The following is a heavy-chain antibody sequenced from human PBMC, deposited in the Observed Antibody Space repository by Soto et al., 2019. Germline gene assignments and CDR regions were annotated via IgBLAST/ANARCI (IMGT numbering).Heavy chain of an antibody. Sequence: QIHRVQSGAAVKKPGASVKVSCKASGYTFTSYDINWVRQAPGQGLEGVGWMNPNSGNTDYAQKFQGRVTMTRNTSITTVSMELSSLRSEDTAVYYCARDWEVPAATIDYWGQGTLVTVSS. J-gene: IGHJ4*02. CDR1: GYTFTSYD. D-gene: IGHD2-2*01. V-gene: IGHV1-8*01. CDR3: ARDWEVPAATIDY. CDR2: MNPNSGNT.